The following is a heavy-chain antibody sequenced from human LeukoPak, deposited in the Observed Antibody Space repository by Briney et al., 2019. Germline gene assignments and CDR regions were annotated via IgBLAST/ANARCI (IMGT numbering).Heavy chain of an antibody. D-gene: IGHD3-10*01. CDR3: ARRGSGNLLDY. CDR2: IYYSGST. V-gene: IGHV4-59*01. Sequence: SETLSLTCTVPGGSISSYYWSWIRQPPGKGLEWIGYIYYSGSTNYNPSLKSRVTISVDTSKNQFSLKLSSVTAADTAVYYCARRGSGNLLDYWGQGTLVTVSS. CDR1: GGSISSYY. J-gene: IGHJ4*02.